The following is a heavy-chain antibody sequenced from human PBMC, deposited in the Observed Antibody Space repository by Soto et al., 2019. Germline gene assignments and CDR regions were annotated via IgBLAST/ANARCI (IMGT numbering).Heavy chain of an antibody. D-gene: IGHD3-22*01. CDR3: ARDYYDSSGYLGLLDY. CDR1: GFTFSSYS. V-gene: IGHV3-48*02. CDR2: ISSSSSTI. Sequence: EVQLVESGGGLVQPGGSLRLSCAASGFTFSSYSMNWVRQAPGKGLEWVSYISSSSSTIYYADSVKGRFTSSRDNAKNSLYLQMNSLRDEDTAVYYCARDYYDSSGYLGLLDYWGQGTLVTVSS. J-gene: IGHJ4*02.